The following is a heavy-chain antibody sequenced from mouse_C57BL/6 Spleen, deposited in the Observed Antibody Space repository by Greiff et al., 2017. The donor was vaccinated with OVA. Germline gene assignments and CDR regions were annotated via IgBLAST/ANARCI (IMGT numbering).Heavy chain of an antibody. CDR3: ARDRGRDYFDY. CDR1: GYAFTNYL. Sequence: QVQLKQSGAELVRPGTSVKVSCKASGYAFTNYLIEWVKQRPGQGLEWIGVINPGSGGTNYNEKFKGKATLTADKSSSTAYMQLSSLTSEDSAVYFCARDRGRDYFDYWGQGTTLTVSS. V-gene: IGHV1-54*01. CDR2: INPGSGGT. J-gene: IGHJ2*01. D-gene: IGHD2-14*01.